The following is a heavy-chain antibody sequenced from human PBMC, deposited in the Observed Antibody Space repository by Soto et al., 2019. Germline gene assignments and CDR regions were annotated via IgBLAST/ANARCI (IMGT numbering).Heavy chain of an antibody. CDR2: ISDGGDLT. J-gene: IGHJ3*01. D-gene: IGHD2-15*01. CDR3: ARRAFGISRIVDL. V-gene: IGHV3-23*01. CDR1: GFAFSSHP. Sequence: PGGSLRLSCAASGFAFSSHPMSWVRQAPERGLEWVSGISDGGDLTYNADSVKGRFTISRDNSKNILFLQMNSLRAEDTALYYCARRAFGISRIVDLWGEGTMVTFSS.